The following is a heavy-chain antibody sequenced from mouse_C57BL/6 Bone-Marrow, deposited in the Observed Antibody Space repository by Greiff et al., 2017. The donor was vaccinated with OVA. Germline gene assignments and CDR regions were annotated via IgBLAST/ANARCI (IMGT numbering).Heavy chain of an antibody. CDR2: INPSTGGT. J-gene: IGHJ2*01. D-gene: IGHD4-1*01. V-gene: IGHV1-42*01. CDR3: ARGLGGSPFDY. Sequence: VQLQQSGPELVKPGASVKISCKASGYSFTGYYMNWVKQSPEKSLEWIGEINPSTGGTTYNQKFKAKATLTVDKSSSTAYMQLKSLTSEDSAVYYCARGLGGSPFDYWGQGTTLTVSS. CDR1: GYSFTGYY.